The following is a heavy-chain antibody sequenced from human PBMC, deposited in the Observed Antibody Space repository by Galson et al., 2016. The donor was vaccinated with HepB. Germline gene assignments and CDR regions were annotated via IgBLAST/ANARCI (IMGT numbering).Heavy chain of an antibody. CDR1: GFTFSSYS. Sequence: SLRLSCAASGFTFSSYSMNWVRQAPGKGLEWVSYISVSRTFYYADSVKGRFTISRDNARNSLYLQMNTLRADDTAVYYCARSVEGHFDYWGQGILVTVSS. V-gene: IGHV3-48*04. CDR3: ARSVEGHFDY. J-gene: IGHJ4*02. D-gene: IGHD1-1*01. CDR2: ISVSRTF.